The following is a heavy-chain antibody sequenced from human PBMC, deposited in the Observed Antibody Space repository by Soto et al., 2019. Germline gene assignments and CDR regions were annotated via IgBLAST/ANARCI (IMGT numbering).Heavy chain of an antibody. CDR2: IYHSGST. Sequence: QVQLQESGPGLVKPSGTLSLTCAVSGGSVSNNNWWTWVRQPPGQGLEWIGEIYHSGSTNYNPSLKSRSTISLDKSKTQFSLHLSSVTAADTAVYSCARPYSDWGQGTLVTVSS. D-gene: IGHD4-4*01. V-gene: IGHV4-4*02. CDR1: GGSVSNNNW. J-gene: IGHJ4*02. CDR3: ARPYSD.